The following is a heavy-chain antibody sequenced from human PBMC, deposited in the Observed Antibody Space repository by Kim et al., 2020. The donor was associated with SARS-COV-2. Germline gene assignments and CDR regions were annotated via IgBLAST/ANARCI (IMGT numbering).Heavy chain of an antibody. D-gene: IGHD3-10*01. CDR2: VFYSGST. CDR1: GGYISTYY. CDR3: ARGDFGELNY. J-gene: IGHJ4*02. V-gene: IGHV4-59*08. Sequence: SETLSLTCTVSGGYISTYYWSWIRQPPGKGLEWIGYVFYSGSTNYNPSLKSRVTISVDTSRNQFSLHLTSVTAADTAVYYCARGDFGELNYWGQGTLVSVSS.